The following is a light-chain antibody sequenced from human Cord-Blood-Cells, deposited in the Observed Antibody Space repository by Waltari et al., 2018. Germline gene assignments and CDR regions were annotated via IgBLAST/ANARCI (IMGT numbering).Light chain of an antibody. CDR3: QQYNSYSYT. CDR2: DAS. J-gene: IGKJ2*01. CDR1: QRISSR. V-gene: IGKV1-5*01. Sequence: DIQLTQYPSPLSASVGDRVPITCRASQRISSRLAWYQQKPGNAPKLLIYDASSLESGVPSRFSGSGSGTECTLTISSLQPDDFATYYCQQYNSYSYTFGQGTKLEIK.